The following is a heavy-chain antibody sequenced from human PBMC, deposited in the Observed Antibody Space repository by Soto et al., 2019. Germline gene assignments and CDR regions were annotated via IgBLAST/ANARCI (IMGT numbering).Heavy chain of an antibody. D-gene: IGHD1-1*01. J-gene: IGHJ5*01. CDR2: ITNSGST. Sequence: SETLSLTCAVFGGSFSDSYWSWIRQSPEKGLEWIGEITNSGSTYYNPSLKSRVTISVDTSKNQFSLELRSVTAADTAVYFCARGRTAIATRWFDSWGQGTPVTVSS. V-gene: IGHV4-34*01. CDR1: GGSFSDSY. CDR3: ARGRTAIATRWFDS.